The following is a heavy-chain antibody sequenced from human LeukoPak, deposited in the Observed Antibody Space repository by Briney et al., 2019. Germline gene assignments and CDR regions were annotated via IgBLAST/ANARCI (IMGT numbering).Heavy chain of an antibody. CDR1: GFTFSSYA. V-gene: IGHV3-30-3*01. J-gene: IGHJ4*02. CDR3: ARDFGWISGLDY. D-gene: IGHD2-2*03. Sequence: GGSLRLSCAASGFTFSSYAMHWVRQAPGEGLEWVVVISYDGSNKHYADSVKGRFTISRDNSKNTLFLQMNSLRGEDTAVYYCARDFGWISGLDYWGQGTLVTVSS. CDR2: ISYDGSNK.